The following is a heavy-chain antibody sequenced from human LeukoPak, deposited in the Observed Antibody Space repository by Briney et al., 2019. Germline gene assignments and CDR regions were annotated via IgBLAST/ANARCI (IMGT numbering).Heavy chain of an antibody. CDR1: GGSFSGYY. CDR3: ASLRGISGY. D-gene: IGHD1-26*01. J-gene: IGHJ4*02. V-gene: IGHV4-34*01. Sequence: SETLSLTRAVYGGSFSGYYWSWIRQPPGKGLEWIGEINHSGSTNYNPSLKSRVTISVDTSKNQFSLKLSSVTAADTAVYYCASLRGISGYWGQGTLVTVSS. CDR2: INHSGST.